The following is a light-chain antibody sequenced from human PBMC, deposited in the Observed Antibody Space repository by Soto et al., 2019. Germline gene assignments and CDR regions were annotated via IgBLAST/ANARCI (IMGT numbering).Light chain of an antibody. CDR3: GTWDSSLSAAV. Sequence: QSVLTKPPSVSAAPGQKVTISCSGSSSNIGNNYVSWYQQLPGPAPKLLIYDNNKRPSGIPDRFSGSKSGTSATLGITGLQTGDEADYYCGTWDSSLSAAVFGGGTQLTVL. V-gene: IGLV1-51*01. CDR1: SSNIGNNY. CDR2: DNN. J-gene: IGLJ7*01.